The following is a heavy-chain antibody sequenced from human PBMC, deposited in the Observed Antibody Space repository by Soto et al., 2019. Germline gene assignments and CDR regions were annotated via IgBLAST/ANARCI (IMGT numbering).Heavy chain of an antibody. J-gene: IGHJ4*02. CDR3: ARQADYNILTGYFYYFDY. Sequence: GESLKISCKSSGYSFTDYWIGWVRQVPGKGLEWMGIIYPGDSDARYSPSFQGQVTISVDTSINTAFLRWNSLTASDTAMYYCARQADYNILTGYFYYFDYWGQGSLVTVSS. CDR2: IYPGDSDA. V-gene: IGHV5-51*01. D-gene: IGHD3-9*01. CDR1: GYSFTDYW.